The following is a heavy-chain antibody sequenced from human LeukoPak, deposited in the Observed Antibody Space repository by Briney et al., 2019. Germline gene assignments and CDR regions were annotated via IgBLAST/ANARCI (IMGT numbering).Heavy chain of an antibody. D-gene: IGHD3-22*01. Sequence: ASVKVSCKASGYTFTGYYMHWVRQAPGQGLEWMGWINPNSGGTNYAQKFQGWVTMTRDTSISTAYMELSRLRSDDTAVYYCAREKDDSSASPSYAFDIWGQGTMVTVSS. V-gene: IGHV1-2*04. J-gene: IGHJ3*02. CDR3: AREKDDSSASPSYAFDI. CDR2: INPNSGGT. CDR1: GYTFTGYY.